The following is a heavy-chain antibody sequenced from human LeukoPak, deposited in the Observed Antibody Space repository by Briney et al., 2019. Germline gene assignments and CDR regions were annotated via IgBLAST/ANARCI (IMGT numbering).Heavy chain of an antibody. V-gene: IGHV1-2*02. Sequence: GASVKVSCKASGYTFTGYYMHWVRQAPGQGLEWMGWINPNSGGTNYAQKLQGRVTMTRDTSLSTAYMELRRLRSEDTALYYCARAGEYCSGGSCYSGVYFDYWGQGTLVTVSS. CDR3: ARAGEYCSGGSCYSGVYFDY. CDR2: INPNSGGT. CDR1: GYTFTGYY. D-gene: IGHD2-15*01. J-gene: IGHJ4*02.